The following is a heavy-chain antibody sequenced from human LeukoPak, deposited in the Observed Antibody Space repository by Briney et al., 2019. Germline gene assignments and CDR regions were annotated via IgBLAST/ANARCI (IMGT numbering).Heavy chain of an antibody. CDR2: IIPIFGIA. CDR3: ARGSVAVDPSGWFDP. D-gene: IGHD6-19*01. Sequence: ASVKVSCKASGGTFSSYAISWVRQAPGQGLEWMGRIIPIFGIANYAQKFQGRVTITADTSTSTAYMELRSLRSDDTAVYYCARGSVAVDPSGWFDPWGQGTLVTVSS. J-gene: IGHJ5*02. CDR1: GGTFSSYA. V-gene: IGHV1-69*04.